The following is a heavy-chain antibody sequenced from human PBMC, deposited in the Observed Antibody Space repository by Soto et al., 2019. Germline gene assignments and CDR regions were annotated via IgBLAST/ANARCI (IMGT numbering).Heavy chain of an antibody. V-gene: IGHV1-69*01. CDR1: GGTFSSYA. CDR2: IIPIFGTA. J-gene: IGHJ4*02. Sequence: QVQLVQSGAEVKKPGSSVKVSCKASGGTFSSYAISWVRQAPGQGLEWMGGIIPIFGTANYAQKFQGRVTITAEATTSKGYMELSSLRSEDKAVYYCARWSGYSYGYYIDYWGQVNLVTVSS. CDR3: ARWSGYSYGYYIDY. D-gene: IGHD5-18*01.